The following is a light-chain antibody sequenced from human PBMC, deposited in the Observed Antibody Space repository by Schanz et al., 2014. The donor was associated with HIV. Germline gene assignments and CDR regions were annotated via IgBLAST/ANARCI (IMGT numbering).Light chain of an antibody. CDR1: TSNIGSNT. V-gene: IGLV1-44*01. J-gene: IGLJ3*02. Sequence: VLTQPPSASGTPGQSVTVSCSGSTSNIGSNTVDWFQQLPGTAPKLLIYNTNVRPSGVPDRFSGSGSGTSASLAISGLQSEDEADYYCAAWDDSLNGWVFGGGTNLPVL. CDR2: NTN. CDR3: AAWDDSLNGWV.